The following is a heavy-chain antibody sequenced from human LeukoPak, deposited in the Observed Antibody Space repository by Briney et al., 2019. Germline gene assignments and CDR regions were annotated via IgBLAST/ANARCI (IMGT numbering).Heavy chain of an antibody. CDR3: AIGYCTNGVCSNVPFDY. V-gene: IGHV4-39*06. D-gene: IGHD2-8*01. CDR1: GGSISNYY. J-gene: IGHJ4*02. Sequence: PSETLSLTCTVSGGSISNYYWGWIRQPPGEGLEWIGSIYYSGSTYYNSSLQSRVTISVHMFNNQFALKLSSVTAADTAVYYCAIGYCTNGVCSNVPFDYWGQGTLVTVSS. CDR2: IYYSGST.